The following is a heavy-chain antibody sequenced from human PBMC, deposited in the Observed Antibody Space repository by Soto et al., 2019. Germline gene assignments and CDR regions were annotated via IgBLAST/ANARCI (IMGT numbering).Heavy chain of an antibody. J-gene: IGHJ4*02. CDR2: IYYSGST. CDR1: GGSISSSSYY. Sequence: SETLSLSCTVSGGSISSSSYYGGWIRQPPGKGLEWIGSIYYSGSTYYKPSLKSRVTISVDTYKKQFSLKLSSVTAADTAVYYCAGRYYDILFWGQGTLVTVSS. V-gene: IGHV4-39*01. CDR3: AGRYYDILF. D-gene: IGHD3-9*01.